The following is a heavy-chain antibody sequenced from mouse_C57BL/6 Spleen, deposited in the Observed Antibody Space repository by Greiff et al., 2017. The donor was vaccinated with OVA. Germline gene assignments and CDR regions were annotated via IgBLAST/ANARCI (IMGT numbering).Heavy chain of an antibody. CDR1: GYTFTDYN. CDR3: ARSFYYYGSSYWYFDV. D-gene: IGHD1-1*01. V-gene: IGHV1-22*01. CDR2: INPNNGGT. Sequence: VQLQQSGPELVKPGASVKMSCKASGYTFTDYNMHWVKQSHGKSLEWIGYINPNNGGTSYNQKFKGKATLTVNKSSSTAYMELRSLTSEDSAVYYCARSFYYYGSSYWYFDVWGTGTTVTVSS. J-gene: IGHJ1*03.